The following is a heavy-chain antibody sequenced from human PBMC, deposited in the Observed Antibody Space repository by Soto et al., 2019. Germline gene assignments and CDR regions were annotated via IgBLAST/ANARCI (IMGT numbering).Heavy chain of an antibody. J-gene: IGHJ4*02. CDR2: INAGNGNT. CDR3: ARVFSGYCSGGSCGTIDY. CDR1: GYTFTSYA. V-gene: IGHV1-3*01. D-gene: IGHD2-15*01. Sequence: QVPLVQSGAEVKKPGASVKVSCKASGYTFTSYAMHWVRQAPGQRLEWMGWINAGNGNTKYSQKFQGRVTITRDTSASTAYMELSSLRSEDTAVYYCARVFSGYCSGGSCGTIDYWGQGTLVTVSS.